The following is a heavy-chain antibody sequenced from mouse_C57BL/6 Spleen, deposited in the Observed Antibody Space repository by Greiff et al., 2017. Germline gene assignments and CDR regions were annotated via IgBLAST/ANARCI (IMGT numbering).Heavy chain of an antibody. V-gene: IGHV14-1*01. J-gene: IGHJ3*01. Sequence: EVQLQQSGAELVRPGASVKLSCTASGFNIKDYYMHWVKQRPEQGLEWIGRMDPEDGDTEYAPKFQGKATMTADTSSNTAYLQLSSLTSEDTAVYYCTTAVVATPFAYWGQGTLVTVSA. CDR1: GFNIKDYY. D-gene: IGHD1-1*01. CDR2: MDPEDGDT. CDR3: TTAVVATPFAY.